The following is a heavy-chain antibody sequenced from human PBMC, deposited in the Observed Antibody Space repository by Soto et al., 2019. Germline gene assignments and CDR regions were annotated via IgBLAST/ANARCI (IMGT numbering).Heavy chain of an antibody. J-gene: IGHJ6*02. CDR3: ARVRLAVAARHYYYGMDV. CDR2: VIPLFGTS. Sequence: RASVKVSCKAPGGTFTSFAINWVRQAPGQGLEWMGGVIPLFGTSNYAQRFQGRVTITADESTSTVYMELSSLRSEDTAIYYCARVRLAVAARHYYYGMDVWGPGTTVTVSS. D-gene: IGHD2-15*01. V-gene: IGHV1-69*13. CDR1: GGTFTSFA.